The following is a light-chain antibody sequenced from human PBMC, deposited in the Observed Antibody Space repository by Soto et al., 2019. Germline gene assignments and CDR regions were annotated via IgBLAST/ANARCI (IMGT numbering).Light chain of an antibody. J-gene: IGLJ2*01. CDR1: SNDIGAYNY. Sequence: QSVLTQSASVSGTPGQSITISCTGTSNDIGAYNYVSWYQQHPGKAPKLLIYDVTNRPSGVSDRFSGSKSGRTASLTISGLQPDDEADYYCTSYTSIIAVVFGGGTKVTVL. CDR2: DVT. V-gene: IGLV2-14*03. CDR3: TSYTSIIAVV.